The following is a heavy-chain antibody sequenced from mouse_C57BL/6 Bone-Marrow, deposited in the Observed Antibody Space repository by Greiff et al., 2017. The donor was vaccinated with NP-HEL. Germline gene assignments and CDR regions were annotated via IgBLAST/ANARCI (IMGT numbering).Heavy chain of an antibody. CDR2: ISSGGSYT. D-gene: IGHD1-1*01. CDR3: ARLYYYGSSVFDY. J-gene: IGHJ2*01. CDR1: GFTFSSYG. Sequence: DVKLVESGGDLVKPGGSLKLSCAASGFTFSSYGMSWVRQTPDKRLEWVATISSGGSYTYYPDSVKGRFTISRDNAKNTLYLQMSSLKSEDTAMYYCARLYYYGSSVFDYWGQGTTLTVSS. V-gene: IGHV5-6*02.